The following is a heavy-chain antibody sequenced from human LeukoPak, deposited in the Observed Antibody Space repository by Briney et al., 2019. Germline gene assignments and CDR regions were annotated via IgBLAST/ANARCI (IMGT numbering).Heavy chain of an antibody. V-gene: IGHV3-7*01. Sequence: GGSLRLSCAASGFTFSSYWMSWVRQAPGKGLEWVASIKQDGSETRYMDSMRGRFTIFRDNTKTSLYLQMNSLRAEDTAVYYCARYGLGDTFDVWGQGTVVTVSS. CDR3: ARYGLGDTFDV. CDR2: IKQDGSET. D-gene: IGHD4-17*01. J-gene: IGHJ3*01. CDR1: GFTFSSYW.